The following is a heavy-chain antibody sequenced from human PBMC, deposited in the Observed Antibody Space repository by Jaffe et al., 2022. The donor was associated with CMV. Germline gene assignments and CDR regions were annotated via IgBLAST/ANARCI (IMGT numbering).Heavy chain of an antibody. CDR3: GRDAGFCSISSCRRQGYFPDY. CDR1: GFTVTNHW. D-gene: IGHD2-15*01. J-gene: IGHJ4*02. CDR2: IDSLGTDT. Sequence: EVELVESGGDLVQPGGSLRLSCAASGFTVTNHWMYWFRQVPGKGLVWVSRIDSLGTDTGYADSVKGRYTISRDSAQNTLYLQMNGLRVEDTGVYYCGRDAGFCSISSCRRQGYFPDYWGQGTLVTVSP. V-gene: IGHV3-74*01.